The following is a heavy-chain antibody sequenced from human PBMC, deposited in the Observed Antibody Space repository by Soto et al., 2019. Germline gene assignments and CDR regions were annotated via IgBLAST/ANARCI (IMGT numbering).Heavy chain of an antibody. J-gene: IGHJ5*02. D-gene: IGHD2-15*01. Sequence: ASVKVSCKASGYTFTSYGISWVRQAPGQGLEWMGWISAYNGNTNYAQKLQGRVTMTTDTSTSTAYMELRSLRSDDTAVYYCARASSGGRCPPPCDWFDPWGQGTLVTVSS. V-gene: IGHV1-18*04. CDR1: GYTFTSYG. CDR3: ARASSGGRCPPPCDWFDP. CDR2: ISAYNGNT.